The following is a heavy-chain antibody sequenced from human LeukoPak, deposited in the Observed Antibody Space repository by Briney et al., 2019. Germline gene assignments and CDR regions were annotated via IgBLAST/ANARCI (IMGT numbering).Heavy chain of an antibody. CDR3: VKDSRMAAVGKFDS. V-gene: IGHV3-23*01. CDR1: GFTFDRYA. J-gene: IGHJ4*02. D-gene: IGHD6-13*01. CDR2: VSGSGATT. Sequence: GGSLRLSCAASGFTFDRYAMAWVRQAPGKGLEWVSSVSGSGATTNFADSVKGRFSISRDNSKNTLYLQMSRLGAKDTAVYYCVKDSRMAAVGKFDSWGQGTLVTVSS.